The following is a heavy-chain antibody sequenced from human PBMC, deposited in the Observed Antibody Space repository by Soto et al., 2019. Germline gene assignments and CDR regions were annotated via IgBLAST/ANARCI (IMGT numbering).Heavy chain of an antibody. V-gene: IGHV3-49*03. J-gene: IGHJ4*02. CDR2: IRSKAYGGTK. CDR1: GFTFGDYA. Sequence: EVQLVESGGGLVQPGRSLRLSCTASGFTFGDYAMSWFRQAPGKGLEWEGFIRSKAYGGTKEYAASVKGRFTISRDDSKSIAYLQMNSVRNEDTAVYYCNGQSCDYIWGSYRSHDFDYGGQGTLVTVCS. D-gene: IGHD3-16*02. CDR3: NGQSCDYIWGSYRSHDFDY.